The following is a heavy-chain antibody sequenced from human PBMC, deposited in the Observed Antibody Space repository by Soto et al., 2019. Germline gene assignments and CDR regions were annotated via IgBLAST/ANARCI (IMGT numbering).Heavy chain of an antibody. CDR3: ARDGYQLLYRFDP. V-gene: IGHV1-3*01. CDR1: GYTFTSYA. CDR2: INAGNGNT. J-gene: IGHJ5*02. Sequence: ASVKVSRKASGYTFTSYAMHWVRQAPGQRLEWMGWINAGNGNTKYSQKFQGRVTITRDTSASTAYMELSSLRSEDTAVYYCARDGYQLLYRFDPWGQGTLVTVSS. D-gene: IGHD2-2*02.